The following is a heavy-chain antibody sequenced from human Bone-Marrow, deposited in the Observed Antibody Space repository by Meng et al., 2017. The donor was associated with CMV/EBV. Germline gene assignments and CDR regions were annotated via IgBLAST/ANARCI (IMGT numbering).Heavy chain of an antibody. J-gene: IGHJ5*01. CDR3: ARVDTAMMFDS. CDR2: IYWDDDK. D-gene: IGHD5-18*01. CDR1: GFSLSTSGVG. Sequence: QITLKESGPTLVKPTQTLTLTCTFSGFSLSTSGVGVGWIRQHPGKALEWLALIYWDDDKRYSPSLKSRLTITKDTSKNQVVLTMTNMDPVDTATYYCARVDTAMMFDSWGQGTLGTVDS. V-gene: IGHV2-5*02.